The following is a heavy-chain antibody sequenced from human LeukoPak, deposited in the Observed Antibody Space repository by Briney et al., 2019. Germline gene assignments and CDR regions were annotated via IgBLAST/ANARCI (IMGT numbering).Heavy chain of an antibody. D-gene: IGHD6-19*01. Sequence: SETLSLTCTVSGGSISSSSYYWGWIRQPPGKGLEWIGSIYYSGSTYYNPSLKSRVTISVDTSKNQFSLKLSSVTAADTAVYYCWTLSSGWHPLSDPWGQGTLVTVSS. V-gene: IGHV4-39*07. J-gene: IGHJ5*02. CDR1: GGSISSSSYY. CDR3: WTLSSGWHPLSDP. CDR2: IYYSGST.